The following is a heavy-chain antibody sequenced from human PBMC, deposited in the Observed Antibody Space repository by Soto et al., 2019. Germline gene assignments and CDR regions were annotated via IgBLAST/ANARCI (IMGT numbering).Heavy chain of an antibody. Sequence: GSLRLSCAASGFTFSSYAMSWVRQAPGKGLEWVSVISGSGGSTYYADSVKGRFTISRDDSKNTLYLQMNSLRAEDTAVYYCAQNSGGSCYSAISYWGLGTLVTVSS. CDR3: AQNSGGSCYSAISY. V-gene: IGHV3-23*01. D-gene: IGHD2-15*01. CDR2: ISGSGGST. J-gene: IGHJ4*02. CDR1: GFTFSSYA.